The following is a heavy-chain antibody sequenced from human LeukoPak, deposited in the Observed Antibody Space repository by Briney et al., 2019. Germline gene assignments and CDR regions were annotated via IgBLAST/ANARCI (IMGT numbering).Heavy chain of an antibody. V-gene: IGHV3-49*04. Sequence: GGSLRLSCTASGFTFGDYAMSWVRQAPGKGLEWVGFIRSKAYGGTTEYAASVKGRFTISRDDSKSIAYLQMNSLKTEDTDVYYCTSFDYWGQGTLVTVSS. J-gene: IGHJ4*02. CDR3: TSFDY. CDR1: GFTFGDYA. CDR2: IRSKAYGGTT.